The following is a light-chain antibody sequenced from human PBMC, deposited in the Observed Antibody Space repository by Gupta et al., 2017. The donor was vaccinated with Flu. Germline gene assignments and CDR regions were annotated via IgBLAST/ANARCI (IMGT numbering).Light chain of an antibody. J-gene: IGKJ2*03. CDR1: QSINRD. CDR2: GAS. CDR3: HQYNNWPPDS. V-gene: IGKV3-15*01. Sequence: EIVMTQSPATLSMSPGERATLSCRASQSINRDLAWYQQKPGQAPRLLIYGASTRASGIPDRFSGSGSGTEFILTISSLQSEDFALYYCHQYNNWPPDSFGQGTRLDIK.